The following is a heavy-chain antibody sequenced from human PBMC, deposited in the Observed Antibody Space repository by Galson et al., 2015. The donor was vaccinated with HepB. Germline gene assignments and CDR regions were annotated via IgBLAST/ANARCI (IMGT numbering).Heavy chain of an antibody. D-gene: IGHD3-22*01. CDR2: ISSSSSYI. CDR3: ARRGGDDSSGYYFYYYYYMDV. CDR1: GFTFSSYS. Sequence: SLRLSCAASGFTFSSYSMNWVRQAPGKGLEWVSSISSSSSYIYYADSVKGRFTISRDNAKNSLYLQMNSLRAEDTAVYYCARRGGDDSSGYYFYYYYYMDVWGKGTTVTVSS. V-gene: IGHV3-21*01. J-gene: IGHJ6*03.